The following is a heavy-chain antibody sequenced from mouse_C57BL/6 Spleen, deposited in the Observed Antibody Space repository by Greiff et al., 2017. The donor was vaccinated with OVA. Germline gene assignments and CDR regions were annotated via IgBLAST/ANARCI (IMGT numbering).Heavy chain of an antibody. J-gene: IGHJ1*03. CDR3: ARAKFDRYFDV. Sequence: QVQLQQSGAELARPGASVKLSCKASGYTFTSYGISWVKQRTGQGLEWIGEIYPSSGNTYYHEKVKGKATLTADKSSSTPYMELRILTSEDAAVYFCARAKFDRYFDVWGTGTTVTVSS. CDR2: IYPSSGNT. CDR1: GYTFTSYG. V-gene: IGHV1-81*01.